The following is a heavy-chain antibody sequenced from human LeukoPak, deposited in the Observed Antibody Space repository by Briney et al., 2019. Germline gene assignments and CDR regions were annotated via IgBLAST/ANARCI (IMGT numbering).Heavy chain of an antibody. Sequence: PSQTLSLTCAVSGGSISSGGYSWSWIRRPPGKGLEWIGYIYHSGSTYYNPSLKSRVTISVDRSKNQFSLKLSSVTAADTAVYYCARSYYDFWSGYGGYFDYWGQGTLVTVSS. V-gene: IGHV4-30-2*01. J-gene: IGHJ4*02. CDR1: GGSISSGGYS. D-gene: IGHD3-3*01. CDR3: ARSYYDFWSGYGGYFDY. CDR2: IYHSGST.